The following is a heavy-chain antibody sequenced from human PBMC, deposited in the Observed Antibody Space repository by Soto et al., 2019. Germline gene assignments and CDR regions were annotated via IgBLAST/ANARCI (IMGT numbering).Heavy chain of an antibody. CDR2: IIPIFGTA. D-gene: IGHD3-22*01. J-gene: IGHJ4*02. Sequence: GASVKVSCKASGGTFSSYAISWVPQAPGQGLEWMGGIIPIFGTANYAQKFQGRVTITADKSTSTAYMELSSLRSEDTAVYYCARQRSHYYDSSGYPYWGQGXLVTVYS. CDR1: GGTFSSYA. V-gene: IGHV1-69*06. CDR3: ARQRSHYYDSSGYPY.